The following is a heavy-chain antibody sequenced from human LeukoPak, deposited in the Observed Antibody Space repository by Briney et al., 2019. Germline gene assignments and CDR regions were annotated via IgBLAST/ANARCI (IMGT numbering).Heavy chain of an antibody. CDR1: GGSISSGGYS. CDR2: IYHSGST. CDR3: ASSRHYDILLGYYWCFAP. J-gene: IGHJ5*02. Sequence: PSETLSLTCAVSGGSISSGGYSWSWIRQPPGKGLEWIGYIYHSGSTYYNPSLKSRVTISVDRSKNQFSLKLSSVTAADTAVYYCASSRHYDILLGYYWCFAPWGQEPLVTVSS. D-gene: IGHD3-9*01. V-gene: IGHV4-30-2*01.